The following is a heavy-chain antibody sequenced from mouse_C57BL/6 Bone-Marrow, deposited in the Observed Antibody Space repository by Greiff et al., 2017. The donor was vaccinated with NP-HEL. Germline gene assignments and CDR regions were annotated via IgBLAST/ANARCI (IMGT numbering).Heavy chain of an antibody. V-gene: IGHV10-3*01. CDR1: GFTFNTYA. CDR3: VRGTTVVAPYYYAMDY. D-gene: IGHD1-1*01. CDR2: IRSKSSNFAT. J-gene: IGHJ4*01. Sequence: EVKLVESGGGLVQPKGSLKLSCAASGFTFNTYAMHWVRQAPGKGLEWVARIRSKSSNFATYYADSVKDRFTISRDDSQTMLYLQMNNLKTEDTAMYYGVRGTTVVAPYYYAMDYWGQGTSVTVSS.